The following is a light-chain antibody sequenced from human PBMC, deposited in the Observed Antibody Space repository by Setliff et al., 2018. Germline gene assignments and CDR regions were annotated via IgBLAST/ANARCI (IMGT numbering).Light chain of an antibody. CDR2: XXN. V-gene: IGLV1-51*01. CDR1: SSNIASNY. J-gene: IGLJ2*01. CDR3: VTWDSSLSVVL. Sequence: QSVLTQPPSVSAAPGQKVTISCSGSSSNIASNYVPXXXXXPGXAPKLLLYXXNKRPSGIPDRFSGSKSGTSATLDITGLQTGDEADYYCVTWDSSLSVVLFGGGTKVTVL.